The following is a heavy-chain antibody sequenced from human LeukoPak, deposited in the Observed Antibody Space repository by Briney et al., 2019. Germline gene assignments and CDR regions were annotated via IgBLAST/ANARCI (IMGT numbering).Heavy chain of an antibody. V-gene: IGHV3-20*04. J-gene: IGHJ4*02. Sequence: GGSLRLSCAASGFTFDDYGMSWVRQAPGKGLEWVSGINWNGGSTGYADSVKGRFTISRDNAKNSLYLQMNSLRAEDTALYYCARGKPNYDLWSGYYAFDIWGQGTLVTVSS. CDR3: ARGKPNYDLWSGYYAFDI. CDR1: GFTFDDYG. CDR2: INWNGGST. D-gene: IGHD3-3*01.